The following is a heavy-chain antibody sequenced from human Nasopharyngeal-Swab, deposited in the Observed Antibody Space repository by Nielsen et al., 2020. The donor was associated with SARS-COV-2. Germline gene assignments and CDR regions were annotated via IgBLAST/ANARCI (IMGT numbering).Heavy chain of an antibody. D-gene: IGHD1-26*01. J-gene: IGHJ4*02. Sequence: GESLKISCAASGFTFSSYAMSWVRQAPGKGLEWVSVIYSGGSSTYYADSVKGRFTISRDNSKNMLYLQMNSLRAEDTAVYYCAKDQGSYYDYWGQGTLVTVSS. CDR3: AKDQGSYYDY. CDR1: GFTFSSYA. CDR2: IYSGGSST. V-gene: IGHV3-23*03.